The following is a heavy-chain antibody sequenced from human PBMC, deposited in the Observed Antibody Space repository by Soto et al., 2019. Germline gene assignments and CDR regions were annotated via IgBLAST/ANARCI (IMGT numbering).Heavy chain of an antibody. J-gene: IGHJ4*02. CDR3: AKSPGMYYYDSSGYYHYDY. Sequence: EVQLLESGGGLAQPGGSLRLSCAASGFTFSSYAMSWVRQAPGKGLEWVSAISGSGVSTYYADSVKGRFTISRDNSKKTLYLQMNSLRAEDTAVYYCAKSPGMYYYDSSGYYHYDYWGQGTLVTVSS. CDR1: GFTFSSYA. D-gene: IGHD3-22*01. V-gene: IGHV3-23*01. CDR2: ISGSGVST.